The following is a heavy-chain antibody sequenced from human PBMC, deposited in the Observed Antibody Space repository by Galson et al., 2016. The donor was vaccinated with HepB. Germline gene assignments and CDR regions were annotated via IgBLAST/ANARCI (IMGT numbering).Heavy chain of an antibody. CDR2: ITGDGSGT. CDR1: GFIFSGYW. CDR3: ARDRVTASGYGWGYDY. V-gene: IGHV3-74*01. J-gene: IGHJ4*02. Sequence: SLRLSCAASGFIFSGYWMHWVRQAPGRGPIWVSCITGDGSGTRYADYVKGRFTISRDNAKNSVYLQMNSLRDEDTAVYYCARDRVTASGYGWGYDYWGQGTLVTVAS. D-gene: IGHD2-21*01.